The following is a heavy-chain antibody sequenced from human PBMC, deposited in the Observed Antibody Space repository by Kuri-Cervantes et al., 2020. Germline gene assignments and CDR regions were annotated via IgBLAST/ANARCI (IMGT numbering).Heavy chain of an antibody. CDR2: ISYDGSNK. D-gene: IGHD3-9*01. CDR1: GFTFSSYA. Sequence: GESLKISCAASGFTFSSYAMHWVRQAPGKGLEWVAVISYDGSNKYYADSVKGRFTISRDNSKNTLYLQMNSLRAEDTAVYYCARGGYYDILTIGFDYWGQGALVTVSS. V-gene: IGHV3-30*01. CDR3: ARGGYYDILTIGFDY. J-gene: IGHJ4*02.